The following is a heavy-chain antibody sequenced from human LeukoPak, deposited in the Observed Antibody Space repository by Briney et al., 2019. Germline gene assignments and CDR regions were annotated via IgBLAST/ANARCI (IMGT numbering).Heavy chain of an antibody. Sequence: PSETLSLTCNVSGVSIGSSSYYWGWIRQPPGKGLEWIGSIFHTGSTYHNPSLKSRVTISVDTSKNQFSLKLNSVTAADTAVYYCARDHSSSSEDYWGQGTLVTVSS. V-gene: IGHV4-39*07. J-gene: IGHJ4*02. D-gene: IGHD6-13*01. CDR1: GVSIGSSSYY. CDR2: IFHTGST. CDR3: ARDHSSSSEDY.